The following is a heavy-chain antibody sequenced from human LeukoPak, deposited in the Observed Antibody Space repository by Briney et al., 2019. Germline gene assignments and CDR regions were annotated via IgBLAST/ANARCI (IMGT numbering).Heavy chain of an antibody. D-gene: IGHD3-22*01. V-gene: IGHV1-18*01. J-gene: IGHJ6*03. CDR2: ISAYNGNT. CDR1: GGTFSSYG. Sequence: GASVKVSCKASGGTFSSYGISWVRQAPGQGLEWMGWISAYNGNTNYAQKLQGRVTMTTDTSTSTAYMELRSLRSDDTAVYYCARVLQYDSSGYPNYYMDVWGKGTTVTVSS. CDR3: ARVLQYDSSGYPNYYMDV.